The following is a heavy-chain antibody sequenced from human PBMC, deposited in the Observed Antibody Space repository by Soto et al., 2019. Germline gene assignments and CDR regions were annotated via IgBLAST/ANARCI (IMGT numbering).Heavy chain of an antibody. CDR2: ISYDGSNK. V-gene: IGHV3-30*18. CDR1: GFTFSSYG. D-gene: IGHD6-13*01. CDR3: AKDSASGTSIGGAFDI. J-gene: IGHJ3*02. Sequence: QVQLVECGGGVVQPGRSLRLSCAASGFTFSSYGMHWVRQAPGKGLEWVAVISYDGSNKYYADSVKGRFTISRDNSKNTLYLQMNSLRAEDTAVYYCAKDSASGTSIGGAFDIWGQGTMVTVSS.